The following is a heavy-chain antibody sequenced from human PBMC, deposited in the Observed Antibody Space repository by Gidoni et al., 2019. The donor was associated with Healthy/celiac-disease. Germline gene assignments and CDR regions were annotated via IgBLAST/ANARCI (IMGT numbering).Heavy chain of an antibody. CDR1: GFTFSSEA. D-gene: IGHD3-10*01. Sequence: EVQLLASGGGLVQPGGSLRLSCAASGFTFSSEAMSWVRQAPGKGLEWVSAISGCGGSTYYADSVKGRFTISRDNSKTTLHLQMNILRAEDTAVYYCAKESGNWYFDLWGRGTLVTVSS. CDR2: ISGCGGST. V-gene: IGHV3-23*01. J-gene: IGHJ2*01. CDR3: AKESGNWYFDL.